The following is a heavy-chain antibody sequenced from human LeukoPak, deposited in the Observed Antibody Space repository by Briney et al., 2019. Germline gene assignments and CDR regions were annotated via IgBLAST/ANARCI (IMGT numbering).Heavy chain of an antibody. CDR2: ISGSGGST. V-gene: IGHV3-23*01. CDR1: GFTFSSYA. J-gene: IGHJ4*02. Sequence: AGGSLRLSCAASGFTFSSYAMSWVRQAPGKGLEWVSAISGSGGSTYYADSVKGRFTISRDNSKNTLYLQMNSLRAEDTAVYYCAKVSCGGDRYFDYWGQGTLVTVSS. CDR3: AKVSCGGDRYFDY. D-gene: IGHD2-21*02.